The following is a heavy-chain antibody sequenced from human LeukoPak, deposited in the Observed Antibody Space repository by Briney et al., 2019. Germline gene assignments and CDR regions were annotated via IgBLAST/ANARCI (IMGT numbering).Heavy chain of an antibody. V-gene: IGHV3-33*01. CDR1: GFTFSSYG. Sequence: GGSLRLSCAASGFTFSSYGMHWDRQAPGKGLEWVGVIWYDGSNKYYADSVKGRFTISRDNSKNTLYLQMNSLRAEDTAVYYCARDRGGLWFGEPPTLGYWGQGTLVTVSS. J-gene: IGHJ4*02. D-gene: IGHD3-10*01. CDR3: ARDRGGLWFGEPPTLGY. CDR2: IWYDGSNK.